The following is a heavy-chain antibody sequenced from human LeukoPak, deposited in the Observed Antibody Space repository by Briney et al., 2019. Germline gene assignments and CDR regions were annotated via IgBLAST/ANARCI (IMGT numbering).Heavy chain of an antibody. Sequence: PGGSLRLSCAASGFTFSSHGMNWIRQPPGKGLEWIGEINHSGSTNYNPSLKSRVTISVDTSKNQFSLKLSSVTAADTAVYYCARGIVGVDWGQGTLVTVSS. J-gene: IGHJ4*02. CDR1: GFTFSSHG. CDR3: ARGIVGVD. CDR2: INHSGST. D-gene: IGHD1-26*01. V-gene: IGHV4-34*01.